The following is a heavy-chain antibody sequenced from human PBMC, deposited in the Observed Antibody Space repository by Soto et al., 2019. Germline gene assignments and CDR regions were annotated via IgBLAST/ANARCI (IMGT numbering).Heavy chain of an antibody. V-gene: IGHV3-33*01. CDR2: IWYDGSNK. D-gene: IGHD1-26*01. CDR3: ARGGRDRGATDY. J-gene: IGHJ4*02. CDR1: GFTFSAYV. Sequence: QVQLVESGGGVVQPGRSLRLSCAASGFTFSAYVMHWVRQAPGKGLEWVAVIWYDGSNKYYADSVKGRFTISRDNSKNTLYLQMNSLRAEDRAVYYCARGGRDRGATDYWGQGTRVTVSS.